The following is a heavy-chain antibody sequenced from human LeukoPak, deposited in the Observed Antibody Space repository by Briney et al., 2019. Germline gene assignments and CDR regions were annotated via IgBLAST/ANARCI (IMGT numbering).Heavy chain of an antibody. CDR3: TTGSRSSFDY. V-gene: IGHV3-30*09. D-gene: IGHD6-6*01. J-gene: IGHJ4*02. Sequence: GRSLRLSCAASGFTFSTYTMDWVRQAPGKGLEWVAVISYDGSNKYYPDSVKGRFAISRDNSRNTLYLQMNSLRDEDTAVYYCTTGSRSSFDYWGQGTLVTVSS. CDR2: ISYDGSNK. CDR1: GFTFSTYT.